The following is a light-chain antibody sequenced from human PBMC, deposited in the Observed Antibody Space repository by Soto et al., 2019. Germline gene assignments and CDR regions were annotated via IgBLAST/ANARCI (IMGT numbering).Light chain of an antibody. Sequence: IVLTRSPATLSLSPGERATLSCRASQSVSSYLAWYQQKPGQAPRLLIYDASNRATGIPARFSGSGSGTDFTLTISSLEPEDFAVYYCQQRSNWLPLTFGGGTKVEIK. V-gene: IGKV3-11*01. CDR1: QSVSSY. CDR3: QQRSNWLPLT. CDR2: DAS. J-gene: IGKJ4*01.